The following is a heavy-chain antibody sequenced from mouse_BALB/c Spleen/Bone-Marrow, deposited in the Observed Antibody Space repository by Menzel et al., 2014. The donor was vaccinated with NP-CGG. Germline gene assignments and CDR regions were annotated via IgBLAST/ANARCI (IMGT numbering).Heavy chain of an antibody. CDR1: GFTFSSFG. D-gene: IGHD2-1*01. V-gene: IGHV5-17*02. CDR2: ISSGSSTI. J-gene: IGHJ1*01. CDR3: ARYYGNYAGYFDV. Sequence: DVQLVESGGGLVQPGGSRKLSCAASGFTFSSFGMHWVRQAPENGLEWVAYISSGSSTIYYADTVKGRFTISRDNPKNTLFLQMTSLRSEDTAMYYCARYYGNYAGYFDVWGAGTTVTVSS.